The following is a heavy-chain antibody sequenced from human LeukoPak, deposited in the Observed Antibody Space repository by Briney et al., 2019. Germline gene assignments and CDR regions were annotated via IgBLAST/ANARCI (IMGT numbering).Heavy chain of an antibody. Sequence: GGSLRPSCVVSGFTLTDYPMSWVRQPPGKGLEWVSLISTLGDTHYADSVKGRFTISRDNSKNTPYMQMSTLRAEDTAIYYCAMDLDSSGRFGDNWLDPWGQGTLVTVSS. J-gene: IGHJ5*02. D-gene: IGHD6-19*01. V-gene: IGHV3-23*01. CDR1: GFTLTDYP. CDR3: AMDLDSSGRFGDNWLDP. CDR2: ISTLGDT.